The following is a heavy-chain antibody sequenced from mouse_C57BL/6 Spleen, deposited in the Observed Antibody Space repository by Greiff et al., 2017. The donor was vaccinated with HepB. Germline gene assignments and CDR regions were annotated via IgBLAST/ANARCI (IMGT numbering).Heavy chain of an antibody. D-gene: IGHD2-3*01. CDR3: ARENDGYYGVDY. J-gene: IGHJ4*01. Sequence: VQLQQSGAELVKPGASVKISCKASGYAFSSYWMNWVKQRPGKGLEWIGQIYPGDGDTNYNGKFKGKATLTADKSSSTAYMQLSSLTSEDSAVYFCARENDGYYGVDYWGQGTSVTVSS. V-gene: IGHV1-80*01. CDR2: IYPGDGDT. CDR1: GYAFSSYW.